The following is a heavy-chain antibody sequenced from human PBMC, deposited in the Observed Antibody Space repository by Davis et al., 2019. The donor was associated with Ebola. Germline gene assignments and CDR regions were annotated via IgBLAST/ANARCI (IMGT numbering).Heavy chain of an antibody. V-gene: IGHV7-4-1*02. Sequence: AASVTVSCLASGYTFTSYGISWVRQAPGQGLEWMGWINTNTGNPTYAQGFTGRFVFSLDTSVSTAYLQISSLKAEDTAVYYCARDDRVFIGYVAVAGTYYFDYWGQGTLVTVSS. CDR2: INTNTGNP. J-gene: IGHJ4*02. D-gene: IGHD6-19*01. CDR3: ARDDRVFIGYVAVAGTYYFDY. CDR1: GYTFTSYG.